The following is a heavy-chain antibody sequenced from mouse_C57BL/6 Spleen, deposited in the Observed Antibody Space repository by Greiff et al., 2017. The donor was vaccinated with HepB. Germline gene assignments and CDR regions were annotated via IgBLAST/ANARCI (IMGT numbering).Heavy chain of an antibody. D-gene: IGHD1-1*02. V-gene: IGHV5-16*01. J-gene: IGHJ1*03. Sequence: EVKLVESEGGLVQPGRSMKLSCTASGFTFSDYYMAWVRQVPEKGLEWVANINYDGSSTYYLDSLKSRFIISRDNAKNILYLQMSSLKSEDTATYYCARDRGSYEYFDVWGTGTTVTVSS. CDR3: ARDRGSYEYFDV. CDR2: INYDGSST. CDR1: GFTFSDYY.